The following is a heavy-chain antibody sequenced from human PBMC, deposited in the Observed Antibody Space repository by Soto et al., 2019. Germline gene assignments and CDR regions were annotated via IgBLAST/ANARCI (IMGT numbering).Heavy chain of an antibody. D-gene: IGHD6-13*01. V-gene: IGHV3-74*01. CDR2: ISSDGSTT. CDR3: ARTLYSASCVDY. CDR1: GFTFSSYW. J-gene: IGHJ4*02. Sequence: GVSLRLSCAPSGFTFSSYWIHWVRQAPGKGLVWVSRISSDGSTTTYADSVKGRFTISRDNAKNTLYLQMNSLRAEDTAVYYCARTLYSASCVDYWAQGTLVTVSS.